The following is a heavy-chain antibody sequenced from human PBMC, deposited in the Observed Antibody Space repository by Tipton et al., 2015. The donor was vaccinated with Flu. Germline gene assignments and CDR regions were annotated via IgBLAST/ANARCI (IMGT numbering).Heavy chain of an antibody. CDR1: GDSISTGSLY. CDR2: IYTTGST. J-gene: IGHJ4*02. D-gene: IGHD2-15*01. V-gene: IGHV4-61*02. CDR3: SRDFCSGGFCYPDH. Sequence: TLSLTCNVPGDSISTGSLYWNWIRQPAGKALEWIGRIYTTGSTTYNPSLKSRVTISLDTSKNQFSLKLSSVTAADTAVYYCSRDFCSGGFCYPDHWGQGTLVTVSS.